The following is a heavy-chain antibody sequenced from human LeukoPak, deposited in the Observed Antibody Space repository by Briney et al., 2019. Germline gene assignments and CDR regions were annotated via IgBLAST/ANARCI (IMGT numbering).Heavy chain of an antibody. J-gene: IGHJ4*02. Sequence: PGGSLRLSCAASGFTFSSYWMTWVRQAPGKGLEWVANIKEDGSEKYYVDSVKGRFTISRDNAKNSLYLQINSLRAEDTAVYYCARVRCSSNSCPGEFDYWGQGTLVTVSS. V-gene: IGHV3-7*01. CDR1: GFTFSSYW. CDR2: IKEDGSEK. D-gene: IGHD2-2*01. CDR3: ARVRCSSNSCPGEFDY.